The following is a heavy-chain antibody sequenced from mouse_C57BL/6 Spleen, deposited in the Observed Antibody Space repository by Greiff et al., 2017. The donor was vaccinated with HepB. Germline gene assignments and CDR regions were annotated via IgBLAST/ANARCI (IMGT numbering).Heavy chain of an antibody. J-gene: IGHJ3*01. Sequence: VQLQQSGPGLVKPSQSLSLTCSVTGYSITSGYYWNWIRQFPGNKLEWMGYISYDGSNNYNPSLKNRISITRDTSKNQFFLKLNSVTTEDTATYYCASGGDWFAYWGQGTLVTVSA. CDR2: ISYDGSN. CDR3: ASGGDWFAY. CDR1: GYSITSGYY. V-gene: IGHV3-6*01.